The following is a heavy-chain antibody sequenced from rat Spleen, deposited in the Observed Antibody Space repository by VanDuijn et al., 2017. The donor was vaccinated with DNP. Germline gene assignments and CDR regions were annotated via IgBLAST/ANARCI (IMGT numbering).Heavy chain of an antibody. CDR2: IRYSGST. J-gene: IGHJ2*01. CDR1: GYSITSNY. Sequence: EVQLQESGSGLVKPSQSLSLTCSVTGYSITSNYWGWIRQFPGNKMEYIGHIRYSGSTNYNPSRKSRISITRNTSKYHFFLHLNSVTTEDTATYYCARWTRYFDYWGQGVMVTVSS. V-gene: IGHV3-1*01. CDR3: ARWTRYFDY. D-gene: IGHD1-7*01.